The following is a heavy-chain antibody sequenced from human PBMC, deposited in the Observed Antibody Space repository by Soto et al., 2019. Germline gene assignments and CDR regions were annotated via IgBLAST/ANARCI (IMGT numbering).Heavy chain of an antibody. CDR1: GYFISSGYY. J-gene: IGHJ5*02. V-gene: IGHV4-38-2*02. CDR2: MFHSGST. Sequence: TLSLTCTVSGYFISSGYYWGWIRQPPGKGLEWIGSMFHSGSTHYNPSLKSRVTMSVDTSKNQFSLRLSSVTASDTAVYYCARGHIVVVPTVGWFDPWGQGTLVTVSS. D-gene: IGHD2-2*01. CDR3: ARGHIVVVPTVGWFDP.